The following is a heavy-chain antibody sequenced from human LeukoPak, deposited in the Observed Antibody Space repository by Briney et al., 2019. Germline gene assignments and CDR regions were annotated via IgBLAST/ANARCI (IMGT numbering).Heavy chain of an antibody. D-gene: IGHD3-22*01. V-gene: IGHV3-74*01. CDR3: AREGSSGYYPS. Sequence: GGSLRLSCAASGFTVSSNYMSWVRQAPGEGLVWVSRIKSDGSDTSYADPVKGRFTISRDNSKNTLYLQMNSLRAEDTAVYYCAREGSSGYYPSWGQGILVTVSS. CDR2: IKSDGSDT. CDR1: GFTVSSNY. J-gene: IGHJ4*02.